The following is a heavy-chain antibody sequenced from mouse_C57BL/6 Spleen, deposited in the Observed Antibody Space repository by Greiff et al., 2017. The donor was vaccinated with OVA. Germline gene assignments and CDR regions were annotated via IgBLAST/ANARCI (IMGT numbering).Heavy chain of an antibody. V-gene: IGHV8-8*01. CDR3: ARMDYYGSSFYAMDY. D-gene: IGHD1-1*01. J-gene: IGHJ4*01. CDR2: IWWDDDK. Sequence: QVTLKVSGPGILQPSQTLSLTCSFSGFSLSTFGMGVGWIRQPSGKGLEWLAHIWWDDDKSYNPALKSRLTISKDTSKNQVFLKIANVYTADTATYYCARMDYYGSSFYAMDYWGQGTSVTVSS. CDR1: GFSLSTFGMG.